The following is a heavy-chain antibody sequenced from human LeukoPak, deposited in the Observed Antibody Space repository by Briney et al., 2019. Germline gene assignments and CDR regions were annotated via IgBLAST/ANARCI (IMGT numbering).Heavy chain of an antibody. Sequence: SETLPLTCTVSGGSISSRGFFWGWIRQPPGKGPEWVGRVYYDGVTYYNRSFQSLVTMSLDKSTNRFSLRLSSVTAADTAVYYCARLSCSDDVGPTLPYNHFDPWGQGTLVIVST. CDR2: VYYDGVT. CDR1: GGSISSRGFF. D-gene: IGHD2-15*01. CDR3: ARLSCSDDVGPTLPYNHFDP. J-gene: IGHJ5*02. V-gene: IGHV4-39*01.